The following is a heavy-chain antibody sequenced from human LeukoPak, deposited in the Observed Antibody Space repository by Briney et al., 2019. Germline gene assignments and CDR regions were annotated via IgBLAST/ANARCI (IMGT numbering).Heavy chain of an antibody. CDR1: GYSFTSYW. D-gene: IGHD6-19*01. CDR3: ARQLSSGWTSFEY. CDR2: IYPGGSDT. Sequence: GESLKISCQGSGYSFTSYWIAWVRQMPAKGLEWMGIIYPGGSDTRYNPSFQGQVTISADKSISTASLQLSSLNASDTAMYYCARQLSSGWTSFEYWGQGALVTVSS. V-gene: IGHV5-51*01. J-gene: IGHJ4*02.